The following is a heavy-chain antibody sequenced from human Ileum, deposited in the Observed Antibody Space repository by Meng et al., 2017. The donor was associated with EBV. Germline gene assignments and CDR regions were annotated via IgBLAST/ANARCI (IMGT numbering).Heavy chain of an antibody. CDR2: IIHGGSP. V-gene: IGHV4-34*12. CDR1: GGSLHGAY. D-gene: IGHD2-8*02. Sequence: QVHFKAWGGGLLKPSETLSLTVAVKGGSLHGAYLNWIRQPPGKGLEWIGEIIHGGSPSYNPSLKSRVTISIDTSKNQLSLMLSSVTAADTAVYYCARRPTGINYWGQGTLVTVSS. J-gene: IGHJ4*02. CDR3: ARRPTGINY.